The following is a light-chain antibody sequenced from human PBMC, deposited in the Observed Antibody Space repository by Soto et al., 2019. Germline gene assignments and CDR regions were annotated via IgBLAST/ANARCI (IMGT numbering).Light chain of an antibody. CDR3: QQTYTTPVT. V-gene: IGKV1-39*01. Sequence: DIQMTQSPSSLSASVGDRVTITCRASQSISSYLSWSQQKPGKAPKLLIYAASNLQSGVPSRFSGSGSGTDFTLTISSLPPEDLATYYCQQTYTTPVTFGQGTKVEIK. J-gene: IGKJ1*01. CDR1: QSISSY. CDR2: AAS.